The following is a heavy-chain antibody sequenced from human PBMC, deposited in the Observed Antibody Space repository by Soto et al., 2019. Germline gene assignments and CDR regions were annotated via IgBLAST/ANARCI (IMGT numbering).Heavy chain of an antibody. CDR1: GFTFSSYR. D-gene: IGHD5-18*01. V-gene: IGHV3-7*03. Sequence: GGSLRLSCAASGFTFSSYRMSWVRQAPGKGLEGVANIKQDGSEKYYVDSVKGRFTISRDNAKNSLYLQMNSLRAEDTAVYYCASFEVDTAMVDVYYYYGMDVWGQGTTVTVSS. CDR2: IKQDGSEK. CDR3: ASFEVDTAMVDVYYYYGMDV. J-gene: IGHJ6*02.